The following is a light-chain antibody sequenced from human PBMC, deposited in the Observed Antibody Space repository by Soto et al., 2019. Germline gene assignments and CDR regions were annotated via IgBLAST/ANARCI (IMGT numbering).Light chain of an antibody. CDR3: QQYNSYSPT. CDR1: QSISVW. V-gene: IGKV1-5*03. Sequence: DLQIAQSPSPPSASVGDRVTITCWASQSISVWLAWYQQKAGKAPNLLIYKASRLESGVPSRFSGSGSETEFTLTISGLQPGDSATYYCQQYNSYSPTFGQGTKVDIK. CDR2: KAS. J-gene: IGKJ1*01.